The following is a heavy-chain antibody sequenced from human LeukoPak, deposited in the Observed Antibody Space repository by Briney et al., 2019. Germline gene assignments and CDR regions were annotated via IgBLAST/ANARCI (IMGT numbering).Heavy chain of an antibody. J-gene: IGHJ4*02. CDR2: ISSNGGST. D-gene: IGHD3-16*01. CDR1: GFTFSSYA. Sequence: PGGSLRLSCAASGFTFSSYAMHWVRQAPGKGLEYVSAISSNGGSTYYANSVKGRFTISRDNSKNTLYLQMDSLRAEDMAVYYCARVGGTLVSDYWGQGTLVTVSS. V-gene: IGHV3-64*01. CDR3: ARVGGTLVSDY.